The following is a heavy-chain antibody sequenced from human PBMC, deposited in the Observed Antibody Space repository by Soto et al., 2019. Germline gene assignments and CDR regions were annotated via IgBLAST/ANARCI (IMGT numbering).Heavy chain of an antibody. Sequence: PGGSLRLSCAASGFTFSSYGMHWVRQAPGKGLEWVAVIWYNGSNKYYADSVKGRFTISRDNSKNTLYLQMNSLRAEDTAVYYCARVPPRGNIVVAHYYGMDVWGQGTTVTVSS. V-gene: IGHV3-33*01. J-gene: IGHJ6*02. D-gene: IGHD3-22*01. CDR3: ARVPPRGNIVVAHYYGMDV. CDR2: IWYNGSNK. CDR1: GFTFSSYG.